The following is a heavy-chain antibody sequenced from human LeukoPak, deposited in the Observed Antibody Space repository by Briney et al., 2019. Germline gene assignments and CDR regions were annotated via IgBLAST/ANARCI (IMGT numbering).Heavy chain of an antibody. V-gene: IGHV3-7*01. J-gene: IGHJ3*02. Sequence: PGGSLRLSCAASGFTFSSYWMSWVRQAPGKGLEWVANIKQDGSEKYYVDSVKGRFTISRDNAKNSLYLQMNSLRAEDTAVYYCARASTGYSSGWYFAPGGSAFDIWGQGTMVTVSS. CDR3: ARASTGYSSGWYFAPGGSAFDI. CDR1: GFTFSSYW. CDR2: IKQDGSEK. D-gene: IGHD6-19*01.